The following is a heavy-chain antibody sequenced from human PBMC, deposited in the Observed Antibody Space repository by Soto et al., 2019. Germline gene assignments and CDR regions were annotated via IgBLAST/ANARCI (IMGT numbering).Heavy chain of an antibody. CDR2: ISYDGSNK. CDR1: GFTFSSYA. CDR3: ARDPLIRAARPAGGDY. D-gene: IGHD6-6*01. V-gene: IGHV3-30-3*01. Sequence: GGSLRLSCAASGFTFSSYAMHWVRQAPGKGLEWVAVISYDGSNKYYADSVKGRFTISRDNSKNTLYLQMNSLRAEDTAVYYCARDPLIRAARPAGGDYWGQGTLVTVSS. J-gene: IGHJ4*02.